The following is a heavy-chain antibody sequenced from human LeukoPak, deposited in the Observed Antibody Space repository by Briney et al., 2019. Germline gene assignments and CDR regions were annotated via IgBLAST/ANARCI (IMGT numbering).Heavy chain of an antibody. J-gene: IGHJ6*02. CDR2: THSSGNT. V-gene: IGHV3-53*01. CDR3: ARDRPFGGVIDGMDV. CDR1: GLSVSSSY. D-gene: IGHD3-16*02. Sequence: PGGSLRLSCAASGLSVSSSYMSWVRQAPGQGLEWVSVTHSSGNTYYGDSVKGRFFISRDSSENTLYLQMNSLTAEDTAVYYCARDRPFGGVIDGMDVWGQGTTVTVSS.